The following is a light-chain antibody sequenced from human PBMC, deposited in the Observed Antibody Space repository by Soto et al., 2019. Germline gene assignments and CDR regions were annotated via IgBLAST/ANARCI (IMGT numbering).Light chain of an antibody. J-gene: IGKJ4*01. Sequence: EIAMTQSPASLTVAPGQRGTLSRMASQNVNNNLAWYQQKPGQAPRLLIHGASTRASGIPGTFSGSGSGTEFTLTISSLQSEDFAVYYCQQYLSWPLTFGGGNKV. CDR1: QNVNNN. V-gene: IGKV3-15*01. CDR3: QQYLSWPLT. CDR2: GAS.